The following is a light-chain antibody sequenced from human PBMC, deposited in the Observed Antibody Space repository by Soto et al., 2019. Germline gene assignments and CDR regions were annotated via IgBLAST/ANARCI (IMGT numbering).Light chain of an antibody. V-gene: IGKV3-20*01. J-gene: IGKJ5*01. CDR1: QSVISNY. CDR3: QQYGSSPPIT. Sequence: EIVLTQSPGTLSLSPGERATLSCRASQSVISNYLAWYQQKPGQAPRLLIYGASSRATGIPDRFSGSGSGTDFTLTISRLEPEDFAVYYCQQYGSSPPITFGQGTQLEIK. CDR2: GAS.